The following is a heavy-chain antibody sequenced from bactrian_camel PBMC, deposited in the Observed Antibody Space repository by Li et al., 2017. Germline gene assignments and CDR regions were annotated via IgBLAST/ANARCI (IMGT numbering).Heavy chain of an antibody. J-gene: IGHJ4*01. CDR2: INVSGGRT. CDR1: IGTFDDYA. V-gene: IGHV3S60*01. Sequence: VQLVESGGGSVQAGGSLRLSCTASIGTFDDYAVGWFRQAPGKEREVVSCINVSGGRTYYRDSVKGRFTISRDDAKNAAYLQLNSLKTEDMGMYYCTRGGSYAGLWGQGTQVTVS. CDR3: TRGGSYAGL. D-gene: IGHD1*01.